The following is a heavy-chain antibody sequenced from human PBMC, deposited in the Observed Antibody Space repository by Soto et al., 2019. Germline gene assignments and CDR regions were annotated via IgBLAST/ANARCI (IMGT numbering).Heavy chain of an antibody. Sequence: GGSLRLSCAASGFTFSSYAMSWVRQAPGKGLEWVSAISGSGGSTYYADSVKGRFTISRDNSKNTLYLQMNSLRAEDTAVYYCAKDRSTGGLYRDAFDIWGQGTMVTVSS. V-gene: IGHV3-23*01. CDR1: GFTFSSYA. D-gene: IGHD3-16*01. CDR2: ISGSGGST. CDR3: AKDRSTGGLYRDAFDI. J-gene: IGHJ3*02.